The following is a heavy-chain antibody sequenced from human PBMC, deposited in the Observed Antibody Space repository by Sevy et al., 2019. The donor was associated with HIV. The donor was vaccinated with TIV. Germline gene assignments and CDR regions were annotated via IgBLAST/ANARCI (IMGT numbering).Heavy chain of an antibody. CDR2: IKQDGSEK. V-gene: IGHV3-7*01. CDR1: GFTFSNYW. CDR3: ARGGSTSWYGGDFDY. J-gene: IGHJ4*02. Sequence: GGSLRLSCAASGFTFSNYWMSWVRQAPGKGLEWVANIKQDGSEKYYVDSVKGRFSISRDNAKSSLYLQMNSLRDEDTAVAYCARGGSTSWYGGDFDYWGQGTLVTVSS. D-gene: IGHD6-13*01.